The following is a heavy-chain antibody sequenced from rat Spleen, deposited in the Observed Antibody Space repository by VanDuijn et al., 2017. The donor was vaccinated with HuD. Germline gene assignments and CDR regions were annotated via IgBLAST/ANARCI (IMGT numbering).Heavy chain of an antibody. V-gene: IGHV5-46*01. CDR2: ISASGGST. CDR3: ARQEDYGGYSRDYFDY. CDR1: GFTFTSFP. D-gene: IGHD1-11*01. J-gene: IGHJ2*01. Sequence: EVQLVESGGGLVQPGGSMKLSCAASGFTFTSFPVAWVRQAPTKGLEWVATISASGGSTYFRDSVKGRFTISRDVTKTTLYLQMTSLRSEDTATYYCARQEDYGGYSRDYFDYWGQGVMVTVSS.